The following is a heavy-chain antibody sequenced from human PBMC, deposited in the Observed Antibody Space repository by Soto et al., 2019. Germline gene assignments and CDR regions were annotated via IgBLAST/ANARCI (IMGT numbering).Heavy chain of an antibody. CDR3: VRDGYPAGVYGVDV. V-gene: IGHV3-74*01. CDR1: GFTFSSYW. J-gene: IGHJ6*02. CDR2: MNSDGSTT. Sequence: GVSLGLSCAASGFTFSSYWMHWVLQAPGKGLVWVSRMNSDGSTTNYADSVKGRFTISRDNARNTLYLQMNSLRAEDTAVYYCVRDGYPAGVYGVDVWGQGTTVTVSS. D-gene: IGHD1-1*01.